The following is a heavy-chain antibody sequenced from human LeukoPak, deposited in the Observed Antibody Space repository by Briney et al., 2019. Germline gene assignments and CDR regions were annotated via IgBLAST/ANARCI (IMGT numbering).Heavy chain of an antibody. V-gene: IGHV3-7*01. Sequence: GGSLRLSRAASGFTFSNAWMSWVRQAPGKGLEWVANINQGGSQQYYVDSVKGRFTISRDNAKNSLHLQMNSLRAEDTAIYYCSRSPDTGTVDYWGQGTLATVSA. CDR2: INQGGSQQ. J-gene: IGHJ4*02. CDR1: GFTFSNAW. D-gene: IGHD4-11*01. CDR3: SRSPDTGTVDY.